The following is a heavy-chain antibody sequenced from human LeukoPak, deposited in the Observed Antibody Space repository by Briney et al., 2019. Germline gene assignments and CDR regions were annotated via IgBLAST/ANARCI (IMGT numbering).Heavy chain of an antibody. D-gene: IGHD6-13*01. V-gene: IGHV4-34*01. J-gene: IGHJ4*02. CDR3: ASTRSSSWYFDY. Sequence: SETLSLTCAVYGGSFSGYYWYWIRQPPGKGLEWIGEINYSGSTNYNPSLKSRVTISADTSKNQFSLKMSSVTAEDTAVYYCASTRSSSWYFDYWGQGTLVTVSS. CDR1: GGSFSGYY. CDR2: INYSGST.